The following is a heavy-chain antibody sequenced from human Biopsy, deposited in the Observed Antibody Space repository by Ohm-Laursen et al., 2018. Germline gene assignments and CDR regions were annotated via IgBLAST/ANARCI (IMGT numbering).Heavy chain of an antibody. CDR1: GYSFTSYY. D-gene: IGHD1-26*01. V-gene: IGHV1-46*01. CDR3: AKGGHKAWLDS. Sequence: ASVKVSCKASGYSFTSYYMHWVRQAPGQGLEWMGIINPSGGSTDYAQKFRGRVTMTRDTSTSTVYMELISLRSDDTAVYYCAKGGHKAWLDSWGQGALVTVSS. CDR2: INPSGGST. J-gene: IGHJ5*01.